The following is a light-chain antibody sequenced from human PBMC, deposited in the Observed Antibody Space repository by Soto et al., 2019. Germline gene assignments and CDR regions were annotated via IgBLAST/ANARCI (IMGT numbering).Light chain of an antibody. CDR1: QSINSD. J-gene: IGKJ2*02. CDR3: QQYNRWPLQCT. CDR2: GAS. V-gene: IGKV3-15*01. Sequence: EIVMTQSPATLSVSPGERATLSCRASQSINSDLAWYQQKPGQAPRLLIYGASTRATDVPARISGSGSGTVFSLPISSLQSEDFAVYYCQQYNRWPLQCTFGQWTKLEIK.